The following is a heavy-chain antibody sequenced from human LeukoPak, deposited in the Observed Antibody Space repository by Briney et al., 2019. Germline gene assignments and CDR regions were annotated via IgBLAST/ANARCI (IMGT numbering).Heavy chain of an antibody. CDR1: GFTVSSNY. V-gene: IGHV3-7*01. CDR2: INEGGGLK. J-gene: IGHJ4*02. CDR3: ARVGKSGWDFDH. Sequence: GGSLRLSCAASGFTVSSNYMSWVRQAPGKGLEWVAIINEGGGLKYYVDSVKGRFTISRDNTNNSLYLQMISLRVDDTAVYYCARVGKSGWDFDHWGQGTLVTVSS. D-gene: IGHD6-19*01.